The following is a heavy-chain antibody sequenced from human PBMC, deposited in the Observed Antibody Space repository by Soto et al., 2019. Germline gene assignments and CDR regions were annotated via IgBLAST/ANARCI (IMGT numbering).Heavy chain of an antibody. Sequence: GGSLRLSCTVSGFTFSNYVMSWVRQAPGKGLEWVSAISGSGGSTYYADSVKGRFTVSRDNSRNMLFLQMNSLRAEDTAVYYCAKPAYCSGGSCYGKHDAFEMWGKGTKVTVS. CDR3: AKPAYCSGGSCYGKHDAFEM. CDR1: GFTFSNYV. V-gene: IGHV3-23*01. J-gene: IGHJ3*02. CDR2: ISGSGGST. D-gene: IGHD2-15*01.